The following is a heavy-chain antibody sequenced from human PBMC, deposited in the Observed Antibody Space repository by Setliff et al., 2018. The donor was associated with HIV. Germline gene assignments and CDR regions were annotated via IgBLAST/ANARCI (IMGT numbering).Heavy chain of an antibody. V-gene: IGHV4-38-2*01. CDR1: GYAISSGYY. CDR2: IYNTETT. CDR3: ARSTPSVGYISEH. D-gene: IGHD5-12*01. Sequence: SETLSLTCAVSGYAISSGYYWGWIRRPPGKGLQWIGFIYNTETTNYNPSLKSRVTISLDTSKNQFSLKLNSVTAADAAVYYCARSTPSVGYISEHWGQGTLVAVSS. J-gene: IGHJ4*02.